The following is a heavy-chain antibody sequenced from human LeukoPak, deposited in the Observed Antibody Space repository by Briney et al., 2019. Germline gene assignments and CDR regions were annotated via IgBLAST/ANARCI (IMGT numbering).Heavy chain of an antibody. D-gene: IGHD5-18*01. CDR2: ISSSSSTI. Sequence: GGSLRLSCAASGFTFSSYAMSWVRQAPGKGLEWVSYISSSSSTIYYADSVKGRFTISRDNAKNSLYLQMNSLRAEDTAVYYCARDGSLGYSYGPPYYFDYWGQGTLVTVSS. CDR3: ARDGSLGYSYGPPYYFDY. J-gene: IGHJ4*02. CDR1: GFTFSSYA. V-gene: IGHV3-48*04.